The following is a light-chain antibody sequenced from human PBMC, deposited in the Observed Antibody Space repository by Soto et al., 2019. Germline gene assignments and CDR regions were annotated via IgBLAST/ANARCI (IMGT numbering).Light chain of an antibody. V-gene: IGKV3-20*01. CDR2: GAS. CDR1: QSVSSNY. J-gene: IGKJ5*01. CDR3: QQYGGSPRIT. Sequence: EIVLTQSPCTLSLSPGERGALSCRASQSVSSNYLAWYQQKPGQAPRLLIYGASNRATGIPDRFSGSGSGTEFTLTISGLQPDDVAIYYCQQYGGSPRITFGQGTRLEIK.